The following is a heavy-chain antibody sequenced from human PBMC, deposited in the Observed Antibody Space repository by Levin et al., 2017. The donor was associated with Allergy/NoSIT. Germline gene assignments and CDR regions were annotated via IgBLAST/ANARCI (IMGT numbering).Heavy chain of an antibody. CDR2: INHSGST. J-gene: IGHJ5*02. V-gene: IGHV4-34*01. D-gene: IGHD5-18*01. CDR3: ARGRQLWLQAGLNWFDP. Sequence: SETLSLTCAVYGGSFSGYYWSWIRQPPGKGLEWIGEINHSGSTNYNPSLKSRVTISVDTSKNQFSLKLSSVTAADTAVYYCARGRQLWLQAGLNWFDPWGQGTLVTVSS. CDR1: GGSFSGYY.